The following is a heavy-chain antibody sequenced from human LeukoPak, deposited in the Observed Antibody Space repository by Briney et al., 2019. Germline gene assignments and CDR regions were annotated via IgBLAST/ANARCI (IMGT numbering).Heavy chain of an antibody. J-gene: IGHJ3*02. CDR1: GGSISSYY. CDR3: ARGRAPDYYDSSGYPSGAFDI. Sequence: PSETLSLTCTVSGGSISSYYWSWIRQHPGKGLEWIGYIYYSGSTYYNPSLKSRVTISVDTSKNQFSLKLSSVTAADTAVYYCARGRAPDYYDSSGYPSGAFDIWGQGTMVTVSS. D-gene: IGHD3-22*01. CDR2: IYYSGST. V-gene: IGHV4-59*06.